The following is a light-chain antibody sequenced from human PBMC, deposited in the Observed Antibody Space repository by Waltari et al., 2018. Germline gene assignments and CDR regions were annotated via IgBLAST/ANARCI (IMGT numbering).Light chain of an antibody. CDR1: QSVSSY. V-gene: IGKV3-11*01. J-gene: IGKJ3*01. Sequence: EIVLTQSQATLSLSPGERATLSCRASQSVSSYLAWYQQKRGQPPRLLIYDASNRATDIPARFSGSGSGTDFTLTISSLEPEDFAVYYCQQRLGTFGPGTKVEI. CDR2: DAS. CDR3: QQRLGT.